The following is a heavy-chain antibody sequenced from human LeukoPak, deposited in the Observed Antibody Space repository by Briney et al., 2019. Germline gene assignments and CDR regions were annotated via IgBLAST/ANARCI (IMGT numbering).Heavy chain of an antibody. Sequence: GGTLRLSCAASGFTFSSYWMNWVRQAPGKGLEWVANINQDGSAKYYVDSVKGRFTFSRDNAMNSLFLQMNSLRAEDTAVYYCARDVHGGAFDYWGQGTLVTVSS. CDR1: GFTFSSYW. CDR3: ARDVHGGAFDY. D-gene: IGHD4-23*01. V-gene: IGHV3-7*01. J-gene: IGHJ4*02. CDR2: INQDGSAK.